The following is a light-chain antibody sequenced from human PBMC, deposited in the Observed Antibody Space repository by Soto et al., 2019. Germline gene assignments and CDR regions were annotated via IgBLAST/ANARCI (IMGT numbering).Light chain of an antibody. CDR2: LNSDGSH. V-gene: IGLV4-69*01. Sequence: QSVLTQSPSASASLGASVKLTCTLSSGHSSYAIAWHQQQPEQGPRYLMKLNSDGSHSKGDGIPDRFSGSSSGAERYLTISGLQSEDEADYYCQTWGTGIRVFGGGTKLTVL. CDR1: SGHSSYA. CDR3: QTWGTGIRV. J-gene: IGLJ3*02.